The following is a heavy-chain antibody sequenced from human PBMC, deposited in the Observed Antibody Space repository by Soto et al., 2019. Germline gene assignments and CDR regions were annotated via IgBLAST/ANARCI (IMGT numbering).Heavy chain of an antibody. CDR2: ISYDGRNK. J-gene: IGHJ3*02. D-gene: IGHD4-17*01. Sequence: PGGSLRLSCAASGFTFSSYGMHWVRQAPGKGLEWVAVISYDGRNKNYADSVKGRFTISRDNSKNTLYLQMNSLRAEDTAVYYCARAGVYGSFDIWGQGTMVTVSS. V-gene: IGHV3-30*03. CDR1: GFTFSSYG. CDR3: ARAGVYGSFDI.